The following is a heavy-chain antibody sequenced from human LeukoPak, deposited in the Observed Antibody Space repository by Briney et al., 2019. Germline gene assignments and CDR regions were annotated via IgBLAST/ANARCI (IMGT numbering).Heavy chain of an antibody. CDR3: ASMYYYDSSGYYTYYFDY. CDR1: GFTFSSYW. V-gene: IGHV3-7*01. Sequence: GGSLRLSCAASGFTFSSYWMSWVRQAPGKGLEWVANIKQDGSEKYYVDSVKGRFTISRDNAENSLYLQMNSLRAEDTAVYYCASMYYYDSSGYYTYYFDYWGQGTLVTVSS. D-gene: IGHD3-22*01. J-gene: IGHJ4*02. CDR2: IKQDGSEK.